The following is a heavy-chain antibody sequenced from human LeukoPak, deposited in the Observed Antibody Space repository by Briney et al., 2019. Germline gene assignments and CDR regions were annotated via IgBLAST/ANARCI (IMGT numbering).Heavy chain of an antibody. J-gene: IGHJ6*02. D-gene: IGHD2-2*01. Sequence: SQTLSLTCTVSGGSISSGGYYWSWIRQHLGKGLEWIGYIYYSGSTYYNPSLKSRVTISVDTSKNQFSLKLSSVTAADTAVYYCARSYCSSTSCYGGYYYYGMDVWGQGTTVTVSS. CDR1: GGSISSGGYY. V-gene: IGHV4-31*03. CDR2: IYYSGST. CDR3: ARSYCSSTSCYGGYYYYGMDV.